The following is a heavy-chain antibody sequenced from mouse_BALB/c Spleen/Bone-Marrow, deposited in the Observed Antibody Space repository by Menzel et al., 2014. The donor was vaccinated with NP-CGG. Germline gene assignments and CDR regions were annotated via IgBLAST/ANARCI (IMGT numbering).Heavy chain of an antibody. Sequence: EVKLVESGGGLVKPGGSLKLSCAASGFAFSSYDMSWVRQTPEKRLEWVATISSGGSYTYYPDSVKGRFTISRDNARNTLYLQMSSLRSEDTALYYCARPLTRVYFDYWGQGTTLTVSS. J-gene: IGHJ2*01. D-gene: IGHD1-3*01. V-gene: IGHV5-9*02. CDR1: GFAFSSYD. CDR2: ISSGGSYT. CDR3: ARPLTRVYFDY.